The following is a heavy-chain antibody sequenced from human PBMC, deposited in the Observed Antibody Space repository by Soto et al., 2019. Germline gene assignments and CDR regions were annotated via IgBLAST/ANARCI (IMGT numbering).Heavy chain of an antibody. CDR1: GFTFSSYG. CDR3: ARRLFLEWLLPPDYYYYYYMDV. V-gene: IGHV3-30*03. CDR2: ISYDGSNK. J-gene: IGHJ6*03. D-gene: IGHD3-3*01. Sequence: GGSLRLSCAASGFTFSSYGMHWVRQAPGKGLKWVVVISYDGSNKYYADSVKGRFTISRDNSKNTLYVQMNSLRAEDTAVYYCARRLFLEWLLPPDYYYYYYMDVWGKGTTVTVSS.